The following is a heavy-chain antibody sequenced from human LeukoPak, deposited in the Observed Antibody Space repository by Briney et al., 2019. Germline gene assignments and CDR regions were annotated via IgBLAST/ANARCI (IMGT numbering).Heavy chain of an antibody. Sequence: SETLSLTCTVSGRFSNNYLSWIRQPPGKGLEWIGYMYYSGSTSYNPSLKRRVTISVDTSKNQFSLKLRSVTAADTAVYYCARASGGWYGLFDYWGQGTLVTVSS. D-gene: IGHD6-19*01. J-gene: IGHJ4*02. CDR2: MYYSGST. CDR1: GRFSNNY. V-gene: IGHV4-59*08. CDR3: ARASGGWYGLFDY.